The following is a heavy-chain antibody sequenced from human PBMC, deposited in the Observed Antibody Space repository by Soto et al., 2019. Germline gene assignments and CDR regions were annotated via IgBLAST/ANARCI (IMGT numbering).Heavy chain of an antibody. CDR3: ARDIVVVPAAPGARSRDYYYYGMDV. CDR2: IYTSGST. CDR1: GGSISSYY. J-gene: IGHJ6*02. Sequence: KTSEILSLTCTVSGGSISSYYWSWIRQPAGKGLEWIGRIYTSGSTNYNPSLKSRVTMSVDTSKNQFSLKLSSVTAADTAVYYCARDIVVVPAAPGARSRDYYYYGMDVWGQGTTVTVSS. V-gene: IGHV4-4*07. D-gene: IGHD2-2*01.